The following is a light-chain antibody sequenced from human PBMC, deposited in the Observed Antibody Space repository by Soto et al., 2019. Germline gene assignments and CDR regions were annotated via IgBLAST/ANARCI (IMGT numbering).Light chain of an antibody. V-gene: IGKV1-27*01. CDR2: SAS. CDR1: QDISSY. Sequence: DIPLTQSPSSLSASVGDRVTITCRVSQDISSYLNWYRQKPGKVPNLLIYSASNLQSGVPSRFSGSGSGTDFTLTISSLQPEDVATSYGQRTYNAPPITFGQGTRLEIK. CDR3: QRTYNAPPIT. J-gene: IGKJ5*01.